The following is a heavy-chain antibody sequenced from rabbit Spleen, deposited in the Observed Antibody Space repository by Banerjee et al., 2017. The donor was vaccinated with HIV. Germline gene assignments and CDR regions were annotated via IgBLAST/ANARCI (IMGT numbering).Heavy chain of an antibody. CDR2: INTSSGST. V-gene: IGHV1S45*01. CDR1: GFSFSYGYV. CDR3: AKNVAGVIGWNFGW. Sequence: QAQVEESGGDLVHPEGSLTLTCTSSGFSFSYGYVVWWVRQAPGKGLEWIGCINTSSGSTGYAAWAKGRFTTFRASWTTMTLQITRLTVADTASYFCAKNVAGVIGWNFGWWGPGTLVTVS. J-gene: IGHJ4*01. D-gene: IGHD4-1*01.